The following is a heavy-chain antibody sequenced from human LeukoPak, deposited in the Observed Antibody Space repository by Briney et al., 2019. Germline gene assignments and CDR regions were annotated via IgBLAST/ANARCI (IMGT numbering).Heavy chain of an antibody. Sequence: SGGSLRLSCAASGFTVSSNYMSWVRQAPGKGLEWVSVIYSGGSTYYADSVKGRFTISRDNSKNTLYLQMNSLRAEDTAVYYCARDSGYDFWSGSRRGDAFDIWGQGTMVTVSS. CDR2: IYSGGST. V-gene: IGHV3-53*01. J-gene: IGHJ3*02. CDR3: ARDSGYDFWSGSRRGDAFDI. D-gene: IGHD3-3*01. CDR1: GFTVSSNY.